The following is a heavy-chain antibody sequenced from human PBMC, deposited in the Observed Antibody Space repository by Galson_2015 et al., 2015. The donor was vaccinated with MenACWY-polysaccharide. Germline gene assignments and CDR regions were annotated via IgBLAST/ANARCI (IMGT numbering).Heavy chain of an antibody. V-gene: IGHV3-48*02. J-gene: IGHJ4*02. D-gene: IGHD4-23*01. CDR1: GFTFSSYS. Sequence: SLRLSCAGSGFTFSSYSIIWVRQAPGKGLEWVSYITTSGSTRYYADSVKGRFTVSRDNAKNSVYLQMSSLRDEDTAVYYCARVRGPTVATWYLDYWGQGTLVTVSS. CDR2: ITTSGSTR. CDR3: ARVRGPTVATWYLDY.